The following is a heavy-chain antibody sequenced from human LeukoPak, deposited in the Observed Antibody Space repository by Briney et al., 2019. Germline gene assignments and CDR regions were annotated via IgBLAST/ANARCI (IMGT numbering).Heavy chain of an antibody. J-gene: IGHJ4*02. CDR3: ARNSSGWFFDY. Sequence: SETLSLTCDVSGDSISSGYYWGWIRQPPGKGLEWIGSIYHSGSTTYNPSLKRRVTISADTSKNQFSLKVRSVTAADTAVYYCARNSSGWFFDYWGQGTLVTVSS. V-gene: IGHV4-38-2*01. CDR1: GDSISSGYY. D-gene: IGHD6-19*01. CDR2: IYHSGST.